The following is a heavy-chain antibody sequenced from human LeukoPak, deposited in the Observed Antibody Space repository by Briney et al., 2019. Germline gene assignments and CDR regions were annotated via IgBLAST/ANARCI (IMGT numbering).Heavy chain of an antibody. CDR3: ATRTTLDY. V-gene: IGHV4-39*07. J-gene: IGHJ4*02. Sequence: SETLSLTCTVSGDSISGSSYYWGWIRQPPGKGLEWIGSTFYNGRTYYKPSLKSRVTISVDTSKNQFSLKLSSVTAADTAVYYCATRTTLDYWGQGTLVTVSS. D-gene: IGHD1-1*01. CDR1: GDSISGSSYY. CDR2: TFYNGRT.